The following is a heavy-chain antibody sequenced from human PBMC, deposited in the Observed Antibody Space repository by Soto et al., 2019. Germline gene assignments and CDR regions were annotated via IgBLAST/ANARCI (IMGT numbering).Heavy chain of an antibody. CDR3: ARERWLGFDP. CDR2: MNPNSGNT. D-gene: IGHD6-19*01. CDR1: GYTFTSYD. V-gene: IGHV1-8*01. J-gene: IGHJ5*02. Sequence: QVQLVQSGAEVKKPGASVKVSCKASGYTFTSYDINWVRQATGQGLEWMGWMNPNSGNTAYAQKFQGRVTMTRSTSISTADMELSSLRSEHTTVYHCARERWLGFDPWGQGTLVTVSS.